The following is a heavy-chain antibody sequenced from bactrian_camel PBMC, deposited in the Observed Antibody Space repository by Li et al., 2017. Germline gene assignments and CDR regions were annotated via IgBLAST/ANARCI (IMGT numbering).Heavy chain of an antibody. CDR3: APDGMCPPGGGCSIICRFNH. CDR2: ADSDGAT. J-gene: IGHJ4*01. Sequence: VQLVESGGGSVSAGGSLTLSCEASGYPFGFLSFCMGWFQQPPEKSREGVAVADSDGATAYVDSVKGRFTISRDTATNTLYLQADNLKAEDTAMYYCAPDGMCPPGGGCSIICRFNHWGQGTQVTVS. CDR1: GYPFGFLSFC. V-gene: IGHV3S63*01. D-gene: IGHD7*01.